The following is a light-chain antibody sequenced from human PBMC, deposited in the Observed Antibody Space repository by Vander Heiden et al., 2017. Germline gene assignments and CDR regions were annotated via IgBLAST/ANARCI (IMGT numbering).Light chain of an antibody. V-gene: IGLV2-14*03. CDR1: SSDVGGYNY. Sequence: QSPHTHPPPVPGSPGLSIPIPRTGTSSDVGGYNYVAWYQQHPGKAPKLMIYDVSNRPSGVSNRFSGSKSGNTASLTISGLQADDEADYYCSSYRSSSTPYVFGTGTKVTVL. CDR2: DVS. CDR3: SSYRSSSTPYV. J-gene: IGLJ1*01.